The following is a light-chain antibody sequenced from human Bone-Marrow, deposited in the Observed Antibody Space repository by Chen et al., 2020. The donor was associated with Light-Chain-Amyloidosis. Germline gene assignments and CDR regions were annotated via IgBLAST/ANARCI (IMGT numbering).Light chain of an antibody. CDR3: QSADSSGTYEVI. V-gene: IGLV3-25*03. Sequence: SYELTQPPSVSVSPGQTARITCSGDDLPTKYAYWYQQKPGQAPVLVIHRDTERPSAISERFSGSSSGTTATLTIGGVQAEDEADYHCQSADSSGTYEVIFGGGTKLTVL. J-gene: IGLJ2*01. CDR1: DLPTKY. CDR2: RDT.